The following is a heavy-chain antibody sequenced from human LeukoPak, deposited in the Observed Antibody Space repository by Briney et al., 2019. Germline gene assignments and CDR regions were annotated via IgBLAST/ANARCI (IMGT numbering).Heavy chain of an antibody. Sequence: GGSLRLSCAASGFTFSGYWMSWVRQAPGKGLEWVANIKQDGSEKYYVDSVKGRFTISRDNAKNSLFLQTNSLRAEDTAVYYCARDWQWQQLDGDAFDIWGQGTMVTVSS. CDR1: GFTFSGYW. J-gene: IGHJ3*02. CDR3: ARDWQWQQLDGDAFDI. V-gene: IGHV3-7*04. CDR2: IKQDGSEK. D-gene: IGHD6-13*01.